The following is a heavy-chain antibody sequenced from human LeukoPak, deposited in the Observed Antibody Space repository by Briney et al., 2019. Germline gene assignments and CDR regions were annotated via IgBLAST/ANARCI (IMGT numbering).Heavy chain of an antibody. CDR3: AKGAMHYYDSSGYNYFDY. V-gene: IGHV3-23*01. Sequence: PGGSLRLSCAASGFTFSIYAMSWVRQAPGKGLEWVSAISGSGGSTYYADSVKGRFTISRDNSKNTLYLQMNSLRAEDTAVYYCAKGAMHYYDSSGYNYFDYWGQGTLVTVSS. CDR2: ISGSGGST. J-gene: IGHJ4*02. D-gene: IGHD3-22*01. CDR1: GFTFSIYA.